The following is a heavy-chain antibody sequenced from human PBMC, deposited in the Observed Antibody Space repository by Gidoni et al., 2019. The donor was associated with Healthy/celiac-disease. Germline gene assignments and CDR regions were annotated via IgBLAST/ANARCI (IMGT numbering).Heavy chain of an antibody. CDR3: ARRDIAVAGTGYFDY. V-gene: IGHV4-39*01. CDR1: GRSISSSSYY. CDR2: IYYSGST. D-gene: IGHD6-19*01. Sequence: QLQLHESAPGLVTPSETLSLTCTVSGRSISSSSYYWGWIRQPPGKGLEWIGSIYYSGSTYYNPSLKSRVTISVDTSKNQFSLKLSSVTAADTAVYYCARRDIAVAGTGYFDYWGQGTLVTVSS. J-gene: IGHJ4*02.